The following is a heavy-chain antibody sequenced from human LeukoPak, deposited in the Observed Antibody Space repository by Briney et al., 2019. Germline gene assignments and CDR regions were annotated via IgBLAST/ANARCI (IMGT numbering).Heavy chain of an antibody. CDR3: ARQARRNSGYRGYVNYYYYYYMDV. CDR1: GGSISSSSYY. Sequence: SETLSLTCTVSGGSISSSSYYWGWIRQPPGKGLEWIGSIYYSGSTYYNPSLKSRVTISVDTSKNQFSLKLSSVRAAADTAVYYCARQARRNSGYRGYVNYYYYYYMDVWGKGTTVTISS. J-gene: IGHJ6*03. CDR2: IYYSGST. V-gene: IGHV4-39*01. D-gene: IGHD5-12*01.